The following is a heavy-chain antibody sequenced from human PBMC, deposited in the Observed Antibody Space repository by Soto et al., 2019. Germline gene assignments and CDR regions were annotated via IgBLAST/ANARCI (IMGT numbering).Heavy chain of an antibody. V-gene: IGHV1-18*01. CDR3: AWGKYQPLLYEGHYFDY. CDR2: ISAYNGNT. J-gene: IGHJ4*02. D-gene: IGHD2-2*01. CDR1: GYTFTSYG. Sequence: QVQLVQSGAEVKKPGASVKVSCKASGYTFTSYGISWVRQAPGQGLEWMGWISAYNGNTNYAQKLQGRVTMTTDTSTSTAYMELRSLRSDDTAVYYCAWGKYQPLLYEGHYFDYWGQGTLVTVSS.